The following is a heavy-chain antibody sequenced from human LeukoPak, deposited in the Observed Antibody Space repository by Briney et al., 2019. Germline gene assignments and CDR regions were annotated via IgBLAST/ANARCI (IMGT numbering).Heavy chain of an antibody. CDR2: MYYSGST. CDR3: ARGTVGYCSGGSCQGWFDP. V-gene: IGHV4-39*01. Sequence: SETLSLTCAVSSGSIFSSNWWSWIRQPPGKGLEWIGSMYYSGSTYYNPSLKSRVTISVDTSKNQFSLKLSSVTAADTAVYYCARGTVGYCSGGSCQGWFDPWGQGTLVTVSS. CDR1: SGSIFSSNW. J-gene: IGHJ5*02. D-gene: IGHD2-15*01.